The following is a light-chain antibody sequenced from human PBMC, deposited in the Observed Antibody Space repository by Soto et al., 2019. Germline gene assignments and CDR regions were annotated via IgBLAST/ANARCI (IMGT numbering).Light chain of an antibody. Sequence: QSVLTQPPSASGSPGQSVAISCTGTTSDVGGYNYVSWYQQHPGKAPKLIIYDVSKRPSGVPDCFSGSKSGNTASLTVSGLQGEDEADYYCSSYVASNTLAFGGGTKVTFL. CDR1: TSDVGGYNY. J-gene: IGLJ2*01. CDR2: DVS. CDR3: SSYVASNTLA. V-gene: IGLV2-8*01.